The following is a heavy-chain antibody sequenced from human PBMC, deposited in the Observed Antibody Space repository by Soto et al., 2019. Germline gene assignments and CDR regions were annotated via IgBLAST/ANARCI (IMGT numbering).Heavy chain of an antibody. CDR3: ARVLRGYSYGVDY. D-gene: IGHD5-18*01. J-gene: IGHJ4*02. CDR2: INHSGST. Sequence: SETLSLTCAVYGRSFSGYYWSWIRQPPGKGLEWIGEINHSGSTNYNPSLKSRVTISVDTSKNQFSLKLSSVTAADTAVYYCARVLRGYSYGVDYWGQGTLVTVSS. V-gene: IGHV4-34*01. CDR1: GRSFSGYY.